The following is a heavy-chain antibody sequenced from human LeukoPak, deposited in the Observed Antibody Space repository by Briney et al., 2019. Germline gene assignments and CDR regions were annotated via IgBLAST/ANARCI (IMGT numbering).Heavy chain of an antibody. CDR2: ISYDGSNK. D-gene: IGHD5-24*01. CDR3: ARDPNPYVEMATIADY. Sequence: PGGSLRLSCAASGFTFSSYGMHWVRQAPGKGLEWVAVISYDGSNKYYADSVKGRFTISRDNSKNTLYLQMNSLRAEDTAAYYCARDPNPYVEMATIADYWGQGTLVTVSS. CDR1: GFTFSSYG. J-gene: IGHJ4*02. V-gene: IGHV3-30*03.